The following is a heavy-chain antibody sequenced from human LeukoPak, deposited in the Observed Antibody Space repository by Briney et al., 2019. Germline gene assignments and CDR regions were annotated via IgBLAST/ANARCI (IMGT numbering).Heavy chain of an antibody. V-gene: IGHV4-34*01. D-gene: IGHD4-17*01. CDR2: IYHSGSA. J-gene: IGHJ6*02. CDR1: GGSFSGYY. CDR3: AGDTGFYGDYGMDV. Sequence: SETLSLTCAVYGGSFSGYYWSWIRQPPGKGLEWIGYIYHSGSAYYNPSLKSRVTISVDRSKNQFSLKLSSVTAADTAVYYCAGDTGFYGDYGMDVWGQGTTVTVSS.